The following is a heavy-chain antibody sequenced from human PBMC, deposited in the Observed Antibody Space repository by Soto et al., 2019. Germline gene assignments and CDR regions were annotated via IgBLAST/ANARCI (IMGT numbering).Heavy chain of an antibody. CDR2: IYTSGST. V-gene: IGHV4-4*07. CDR3: ARNGIAARIYYYGMDV. Sequence: PSETLSLTCTVSGGSISGYYWSWIRQPAGKGLEWIGRIYTSGSTNYYPSLKSRVTMSVDTSKNQFSLKLSSVTAADTAVYYCARNGIAARIYYYGMDVWGQGTTVTVSS. CDR1: GGSISGYY. J-gene: IGHJ6*02. D-gene: IGHD6-6*01.